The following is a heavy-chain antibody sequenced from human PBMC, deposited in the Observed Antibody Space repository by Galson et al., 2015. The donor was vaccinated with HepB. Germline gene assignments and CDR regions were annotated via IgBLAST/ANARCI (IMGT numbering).Heavy chain of an antibody. CDR2: IYGFNGNT. CDR1: GYTFTSYG. V-gene: IGHV1-18*04. Sequence: SVKVSCKASGYTFTSYGISWVRQAPGKGLEWMGWIYGFNGNTNYVQRLQGRVTMTTDTSTTTAYMELRRLTSDDTAVYYCARGGWYANAFDIWGQGTMVTVSS. D-gene: IGHD6-19*01. J-gene: IGHJ3*02. CDR3: ARGGWYANAFDI.